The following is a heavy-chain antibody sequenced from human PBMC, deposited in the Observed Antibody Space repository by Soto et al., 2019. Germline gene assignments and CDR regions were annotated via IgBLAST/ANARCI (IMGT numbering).Heavy chain of an antibody. CDR2: ISWNSGSI. CDR1: GFTFDDYA. D-gene: IGHD1-7*01. V-gene: IGHV3-9*01. J-gene: IGHJ4*02. Sequence: GGSLRLSCAASGFTFDDYATHWVRQAPGKGLEWVSGISWNSGSIGYADSVKGRFTISRDNAKNSPYLQMNSLRAEDTALYYCAKSLPPLLTGTTNLFDYCGQGPLVTVSS. CDR3: AKSLPPLLTGTTNLFDY.